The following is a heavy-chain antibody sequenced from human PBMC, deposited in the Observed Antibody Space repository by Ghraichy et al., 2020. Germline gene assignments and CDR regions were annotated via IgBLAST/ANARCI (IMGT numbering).Heavy chain of an antibody. D-gene: IGHD6-6*01. V-gene: IGHV5-10-1*01. CDR2: IDPSDSYT. J-gene: IGHJ6*02. CDR1: GYSFTSYW. Sequence: GESLNISCKGSGYSFTSYWISWVRQMPGKGLEWMGRIDPSDSYTNYSPSFQGHVTISADKSISTAYLQWSSLKASDTAKYYCARQDSSSQLYYYYYGMDVWGQGTTVTVSS. CDR3: ARQDSSSQLYYYYYGMDV.